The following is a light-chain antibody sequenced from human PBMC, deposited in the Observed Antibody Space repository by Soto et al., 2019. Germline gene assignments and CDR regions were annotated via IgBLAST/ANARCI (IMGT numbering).Light chain of an antibody. CDR1: SSGVGSYNL. V-gene: IGLV2-23*02. CDR2: EVS. J-gene: IGLJ1*01. Sequence: QSVLTQPPSVSGSPGQSITISCTGTSSGVGSYNLVSWDQQHPGKAPKLMIYEVSKRASGVSNLFSGSKSGNTASLTISGLQAEDEADYYCCSYAGSSTYVFGTGTKVTVL. CDR3: CSYAGSSTYV.